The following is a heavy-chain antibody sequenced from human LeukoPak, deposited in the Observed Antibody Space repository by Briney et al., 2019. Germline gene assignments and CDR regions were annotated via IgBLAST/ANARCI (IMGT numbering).Heavy chain of an antibody. Sequence: QPGGPLRLSCAASGNTFDRYAMTWGRQSPEKGLEWLCSIHSGGGTYYAESVKGRFTISRDNSKNTLFLQMNNLRADDSALYYCSGDPNGDYVGAFDMWGPGTMVTVSS. CDR2: IHSGGGT. J-gene: IGHJ3*02. CDR3: SGDPNGDYVGAFDM. V-gene: IGHV3-23*01. D-gene: IGHD4-17*01. CDR1: GNTFDRYA.